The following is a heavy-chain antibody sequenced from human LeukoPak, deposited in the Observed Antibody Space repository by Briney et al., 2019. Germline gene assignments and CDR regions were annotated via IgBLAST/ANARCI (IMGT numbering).Heavy chain of an antibody. CDR2: INPTSGGT. J-gene: IGHJ5*02. V-gene: IGHV1-2*02. CDR1: GYTFIAYY. D-gene: IGHD5/OR15-5a*01. Sequence: ASVKVSCTASGYTFIAYYLHWVRQAPGQGLEWMGWINPTSGGTNYAQKFQARVTMTRDTSINTAYMELSRLTSDDTAVYYCARLVVLSTTASSWGQGTLVIVSS. CDR3: ARLVVLSTTASS.